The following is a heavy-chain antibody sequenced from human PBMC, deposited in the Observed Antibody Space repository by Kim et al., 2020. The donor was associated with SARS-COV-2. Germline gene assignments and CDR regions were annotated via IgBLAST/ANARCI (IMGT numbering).Heavy chain of an antibody. Sequence: GGSLSLSCAASGFTFSNAWMSWVRQAPGKGLEWVGRIKSKTDGGTTDYAAPVKGRFTISRDESKNTLYLQMNSLKTEDTAVDYCTPSSYGSGSYYKVGFSYWGQGTLVTVSS. CDR2: IKSKTDGGTT. J-gene: IGHJ4*02. CDR1: GFTFSNAW. D-gene: IGHD3-10*01. V-gene: IGHV3-15*01. CDR3: TPSSYGSGSYYKVGFSY.